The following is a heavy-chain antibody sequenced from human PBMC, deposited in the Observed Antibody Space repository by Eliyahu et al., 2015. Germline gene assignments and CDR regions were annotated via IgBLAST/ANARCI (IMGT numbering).Heavy chain of an antibody. CDR2: ISAYNGNT. D-gene: IGHD3-10*01. CDR1: GXTFTXXX. J-gene: IGHJ3*02. CDR3: ARASRFYGSGTQQDAFDI. V-gene: IGHV1-18*04. Sequence: QVXLVQSGTEVKKPGASVKVSCKVSGXTFTXXXIRWVRQAPGQGLEWMGWISAYNGNTNYAQKLHGRVTMTTDTSTSTAYMELRSLRSDDTAVYYCARASRFYGSGTQQDAFDIWGQGTMVTVSS.